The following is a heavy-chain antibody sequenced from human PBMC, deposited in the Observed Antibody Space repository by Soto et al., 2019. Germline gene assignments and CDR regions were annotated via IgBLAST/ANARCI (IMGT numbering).Heavy chain of an antibody. Sequence: QVQLVQSGAEVKKPGASVKVSCRASGYTFTSYAMHWVRQAPGQRLEWMGWINAGNGNTKYSQKFQGRVTITRYTSASTAYMELSSLRSEDTAVYYCARGGIGQWLVPSYYYYYGMDVWGQGTTVTVSS. CDR2: INAGNGNT. CDR1: GYTFTSYA. D-gene: IGHD6-19*01. CDR3: ARGGIGQWLVPSYYYYYGMDV. J-gene: IGHJ6*02. V-gene: IGHV1-3*01.